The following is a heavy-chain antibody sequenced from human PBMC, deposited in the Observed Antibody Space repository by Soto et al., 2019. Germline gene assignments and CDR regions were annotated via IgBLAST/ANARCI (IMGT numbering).Heavy chain of an antibody. CDR1: GGSISSGGYS. CDR2: IYHSGST. V-gene: IGHV4-30-2*01. D-gene: IGHD3-10*01. Sequence: PSETLSLTCAVSGGSISSGGYSWSWIRQPPGKGLEWIGYIYHSGSTYYNPSLKSRVTISVDRSKNQFSLKLSSVTAADTAVYYCARGPVGTMVRGVRFGYFDYWGQGTLVTVSS. J-gene: IGHJ4*02. CDR3: ARGPVGTMVRGVRFGYFDY.